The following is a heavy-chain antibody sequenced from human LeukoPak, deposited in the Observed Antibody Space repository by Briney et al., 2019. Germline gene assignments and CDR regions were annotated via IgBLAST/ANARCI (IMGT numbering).Heavy chain of an antibody. Sequence: SETLSLTCTVSGGSISSYYWSWIRQPPGKGLEWIGYIYYSGNTDYNPSLKGRVTISVDTSKNQFSLRLSSLTAADTAVYYCARDLGYKSSWSPFGDWGQGTLVTVSS. J-gene: IGHJ4*02. CDR3: ARDLGYKSSWSPFGD. CDR1: GGSISSYY. V-gene: IGHV4-59*01. CDR2: IYYSGNT. D-gene: IGHD6-13*01.